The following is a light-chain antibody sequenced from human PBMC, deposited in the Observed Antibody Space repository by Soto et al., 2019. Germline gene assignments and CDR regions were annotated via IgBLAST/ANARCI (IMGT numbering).Light chain of an antibody. J-gene: IGKJ2*01. CDR2: DAS. Sequence: DIQMTQSPSSLSASVGDRVTITCQASQDISNDLNCYQQKPGKAPKLLIYDASNLETGVPSRFSGSGSGTDFTFTISSLQPEDIATYYCQQYDNLPPYTFGQGTKLEIK. CDR3: QQYDNLPPYT. V-gene: IGKV1-33*01. CDR1: QDISND.